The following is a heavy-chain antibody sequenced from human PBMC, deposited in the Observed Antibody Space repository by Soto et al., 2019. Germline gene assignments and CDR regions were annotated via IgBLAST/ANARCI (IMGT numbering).Heavy chain of an antibody. Sequence: QVQLQQSGAGRLKPSETLSLTCEVYGGSFSGYIWTWIRQTPGKGLEWIGQINHSGSANYNPSLKSRVTISVHTSHSQFYLELNSVTAADTAVYYCARGLISGSHYSGGWYYFDSWGQGTQVTVSS. D-gene: IGHD1-26*01. CDR3: ARGLISGSHYSGGWYYFDS. V-gene: IGHV4-34*01. CDR2: INHSGSA. J-gene: IGHJ4*02. CDR1: GGSFSGYI.